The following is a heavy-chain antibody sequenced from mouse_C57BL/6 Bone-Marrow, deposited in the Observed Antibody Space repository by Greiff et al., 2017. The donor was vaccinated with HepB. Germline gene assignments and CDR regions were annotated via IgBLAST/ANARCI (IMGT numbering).Heavy chain of an antibody. CDR2: INTGSGGT. V-gene: IGHV1-54*01. CDR3: ARGGYYAMDY. CDR1: GYAFTNYL. J-gene: IGHJ4*01. Sequence: QVQLQQSGAELVRPGTSVKVSCKASGYAFTNYLIEWVKQRPGQGLEWIGVINTGSGGTNYNEKFKGKATLTADKSSSTAYMQLSSLTSEDSAVYFCARGGYYAMDYWGQGTSVTVSS.